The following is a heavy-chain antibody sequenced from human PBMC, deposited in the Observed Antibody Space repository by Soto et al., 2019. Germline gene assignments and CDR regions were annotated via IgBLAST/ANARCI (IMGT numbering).Heavy chain of an antibody. V-gene: IGHV3-23*01. CDR1: GFTFGGYA. CDR3: ARRGGALGY. CDR2: ITGSGSTT. Sequence: GGSLRLSCAASGFTFGGYAVSWVRQAPGKGLEWVSVITGSGSTTYYADSVKGRFTISRDNSKNTLYLQMNSLRAEDTAVYYCARRGGALGYWGQGTLVTVSS. D-gene: IGHD3-16*01. J-gene: IGHJ4*02.